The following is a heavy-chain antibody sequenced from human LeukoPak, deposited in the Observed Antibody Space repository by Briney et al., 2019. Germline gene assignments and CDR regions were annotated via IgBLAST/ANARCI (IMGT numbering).Heavy chain of an antibody. Sequence: ASVKVSCKASGYTFTSYGISWARQAPGQGLEWMGWISAYNGNTNYAQKLQGRVTMTTDTSTSTAYMELRSLRSDDTAVYYCARGNTMVRGVPYYYYGMDVWGQGTTVTVSS. J-gene: IGHJ6*02. V-gene: IGHV1-18*01. D-gene: IGHD3-10*01. CDR3: ARGNTMVRGVPYYYYGMDV. CDR2: ISAYNGNT. CDR1: GYTFTSYG.